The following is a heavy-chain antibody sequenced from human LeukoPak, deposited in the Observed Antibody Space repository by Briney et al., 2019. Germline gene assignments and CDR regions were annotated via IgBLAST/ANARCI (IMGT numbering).Heavy chain of an antibody. V-gene: IGHV4-34*01. CDR3: ARGRADRAKKSSIAARPGYYFDY. CDR2: INHSGRT. Sequence: SETLSLTCAVYGGSFSGYYWSWIRQPPGKGLEWIGEINHSGRTNYNPSLKSRVTISVDTSKNQFSLKLSSVTAADTAVYYCARGRADRAKKSSIAARPGYYFDYWGPGTLVTVSS. J-gene: IGHJ4*02. D-gene: IGHD6-6*01. CDR1: GGSFSGYY.